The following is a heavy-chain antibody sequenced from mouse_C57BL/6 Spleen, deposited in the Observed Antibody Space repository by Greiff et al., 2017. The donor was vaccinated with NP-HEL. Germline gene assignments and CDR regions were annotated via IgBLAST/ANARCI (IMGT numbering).Heavy chain of an antibody. D-gene: IGHD1-1*02. Sequence: VQVVESGPGLVQPSQSLSITCTVSGFSLTSYGVHWVRQSPGKGLEWLGVIWRGGSTDYNAAFMSRLSITKDNSKSQVFFKMNSLQADDTAIYYCAKTLGSYYAMDYGGQGTSVTVSS. V-gene: IGHV2-5*01. J-gene: IGHJ4*01. CDR3: AKTLGSYYAMDY. CDR1: GFSLTSYG. CDR2: IWRGGST.